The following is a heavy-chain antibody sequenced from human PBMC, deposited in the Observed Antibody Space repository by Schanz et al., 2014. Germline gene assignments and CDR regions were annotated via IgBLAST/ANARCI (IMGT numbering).Heavy chain of an antibody. J-gene: IGHJ4*02. CDR1: GFTFSSYA. Sequence: QGQLVESGGGVVQPGRSLRLSCAASGFTFSSYAMHWVRQAPGKGLEWVAVMSYDGSNKYYADSEKGRFTISRDSASNTLYMQVNSMRPEDTDVNNRRRAERDGYCNVRGSQHGAWFDIWGQGTLVIVAS. D-gene: IGHD2-2*03. CDR3: RRAERDGYCNVRGSQHGAWFDI. CDR2: MSYDGSNK. V-gene: IGHV3-30-3*01.